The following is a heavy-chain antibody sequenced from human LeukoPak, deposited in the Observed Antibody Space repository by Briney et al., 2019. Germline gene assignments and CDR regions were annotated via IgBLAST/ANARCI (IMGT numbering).Heavy chain of an antibody. CDR3: ARFHGVFTYYYDSSGYYPFDY. CDR1: VYTFISYG. D-gene: IGHD3-22*01. Sequence: GASVTVSCKASVYTFISYGISWVRQAPGQGLEWMGWISAYNGNTNYAQKLQGRVTMTTDTSTSTAYMELRSLRSDDTAVYYCARFHGVFTYYYDSSGYYPFDYWGQGTLVTVSS. CDR2: ISAYNGNT. J-gene: IGHJ4*02. V-gene: IGHV1-18*04.